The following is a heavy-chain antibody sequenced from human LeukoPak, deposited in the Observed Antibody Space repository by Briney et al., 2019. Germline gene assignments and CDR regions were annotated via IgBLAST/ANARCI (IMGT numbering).Heavy chain of an antibody. CDR2: IYTSGST. Sequence: SETLSLTCTVSGGSISSYYWSWIRQPAGKGLEWIGRIYTSGSTNYNPSLKSRVTMSVDTSKSQFSLKLSSVTAADTAVYYCARDPTVTRDYYYGMDVWGQGTTVTVSS. V-gene: IGHV4-4*07. D-gene: IGHD4-17*01. J-gene: IGHJ6*02. CDR3: ARDPTVTRDYYYGMDV. CDR1: GGSISSYY.